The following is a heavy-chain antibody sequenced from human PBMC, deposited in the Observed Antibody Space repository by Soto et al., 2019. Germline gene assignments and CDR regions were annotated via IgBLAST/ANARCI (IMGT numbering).Heavy chain of an antibody. CDR2: IYYSGST. V-gene: IGHV4-30-4*01. J-gene: IGHJ1*01. CDR3: XRRPQDCSGGRCYLYFHH. D-gene: IGHD2-15*01. Sequence: QVQLQESGPGLVKPSQTLSLTCTVSGGSXXXXXXXXXWIXQXXXXXXXXIGYIYYSGSTYYNPSLKSRVTISVDXXKXXXXXXLSXVXXXXXAXXXCXRRPQDCSGGRCYLYFHHWGQGTLVTVSS. CDR1: GGSXXXXXXX.